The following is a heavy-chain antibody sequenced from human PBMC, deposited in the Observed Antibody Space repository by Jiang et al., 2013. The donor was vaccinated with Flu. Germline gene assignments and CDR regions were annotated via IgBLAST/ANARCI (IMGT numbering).Heavy chain of an antibody. CDR3: ARNGRYTVPPGH. CDR2: INHSGST. Sequence: DVYGGSFSGYYWSWIRQPPGKGLEWIGEINHSGSTNYNPSLKSRVTISVDTSKNQFSLKLSSVTAADTAVYYCARNGRYTVPPGHWGQGTLVTVSS. V-gene: IGHV4-34*01. J-gene: IGHJ4*02. CDR1: GGSFSGYY. D-gene: IGHD5-18*01.